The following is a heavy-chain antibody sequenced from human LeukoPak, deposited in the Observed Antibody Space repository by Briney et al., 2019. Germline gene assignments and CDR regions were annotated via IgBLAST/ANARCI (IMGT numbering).Heavy chain of an antibody. J-gene: IGHJ4*02. CDR2: ISSSSSYI. Sequence: GGSLRLSCAASGFTFSSYGMNWVRQAPGKGLEWVSSISSSSSYIYYADSVKGRFTISRDNAKNSLYLQMNSLRAEDTAVYYRASMVRGVMWYFDYWGQGTLVTVSS. V-gene: IGHV3-21*01. D-gene: IGHD3-10*01. CDR1: GFTFSSYG. CDR3: ASMVRGVMWYFDY.